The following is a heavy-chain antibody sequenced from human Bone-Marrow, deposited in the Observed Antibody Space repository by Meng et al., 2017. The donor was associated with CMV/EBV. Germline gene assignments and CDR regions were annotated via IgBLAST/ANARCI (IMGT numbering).Heavy chain of an antibody. CDR3: ARDGAAAGPGYFDY. CDR2: ISSSSSYI. J-gene: IGHJ4*02. V-gene: IGHV3-21*01. Sequence: GESLKISCAASGFTFSTYSMKWVRQAPGKGLEWVSSISSSSSYIYYADSVKGRFTISRDNAKHSLYLQMNSLRAEDTAVYYCARDGAAAGPGYFDYWGQETLVTVSS. D-gene: IGHD6-13*01. CDR1: GFTFSTYS.